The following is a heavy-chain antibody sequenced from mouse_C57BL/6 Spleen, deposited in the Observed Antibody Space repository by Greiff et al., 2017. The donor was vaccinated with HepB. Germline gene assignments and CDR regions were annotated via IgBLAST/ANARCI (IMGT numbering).Heavy chain of an antibody. CDR3: AKDGGGGGYFLGY. CDR2: INPSNGGT. Sequence: QVQLQQPGTELVKPGASVKLSCKASGYTFTSYWMHWVKQRPGQGLEWIGNINPSNGGTNYNEKFKSKATLTVDKSSNTAYMQLSSLTSEDSAVYYCAKDGGGGGYFLGYWGQGTTLTVSS. V-gene: IGHV1-53*01. CDR1: GYTFTSYW. J-gene: IGHJ2*01. D-gene: IGHD1-1*02.